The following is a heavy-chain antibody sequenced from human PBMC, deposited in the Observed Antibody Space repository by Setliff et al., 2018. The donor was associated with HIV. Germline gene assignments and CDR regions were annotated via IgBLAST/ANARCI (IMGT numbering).Heavy chain of an antibody. CDR3: ARQGGQFNWNYVGPFDP. Sequence: SETLSLTCTVSGGSINTNYYWGWIRQPPGKGLEWIGSIFYSESTYYNPYLRSRVTISIDTSKNQFSLNLNSVTAADTALYFCARQGGQFNWNYVGPFDPWGQGTLVTVSS. CDR1: GGSINTNYY. J-gene: IGHJ5*02. V-gene: IGHV4-39*01. CDR2: IFYSEST. D-gene: IGHD1-7*01.